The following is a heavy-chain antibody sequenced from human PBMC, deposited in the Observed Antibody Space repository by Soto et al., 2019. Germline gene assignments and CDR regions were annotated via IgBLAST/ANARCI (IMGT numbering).Heavy chain of an antibody. J-gene: IGHJ4*02. V-gene: IGHV3-11*01. CDR2: ISSRGDII. D-gene: IGHD3-22*01. Sequence: GSLRLSCAVSGFIFSDYYMSWIRQAPGKGLEWVSYISSRGDIIYYADSVKGRFTISRDNAKNSLYLQMNSLRAEDTAVYYCARVLGYYDSSGYFDYCGQGTLVTVSS. CDR1: GFIFSDYY. CDR3: ARVLGYYDSSGYFDY.